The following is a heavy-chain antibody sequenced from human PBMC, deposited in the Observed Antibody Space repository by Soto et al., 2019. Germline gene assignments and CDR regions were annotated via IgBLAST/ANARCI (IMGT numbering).Heavy chain of an antibody. CDR1: GFSLSTSGVG. Sequence: QITLKESGPTLVKPTQTLTLTCTFSGFSLSTSGVGVGWIRQPPGKALEWLALIYWDDDKCYSPSLKSRLTITKDTSKNQVVLTMTNMDPVDTATYYCARIYDYIWGSYRYPHSMDVWGKGTTVTVSS. CDR2: IYWDDDK. CDR3: ARIYDYIWGSYRYPHSMDV. D-gene: IGHD3-16*02. J-gene: IGHJ6*03. V-gene: IGHV2-5*02.